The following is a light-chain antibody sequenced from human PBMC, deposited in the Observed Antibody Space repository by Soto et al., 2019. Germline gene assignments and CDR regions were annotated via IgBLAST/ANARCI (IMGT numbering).Light chain of an antibody. J-gene: IGKJ3*01. CDR2: GAS. CDR1: QSVTSSY. Sequence: EIVLTQSPGTLSLSPGERATLSCRASQSVTSSYITWYQQKRGQAPRLLIYGASSRATGIPDRFSGSGSGTDFTLTISRLEPEDFAVYYCQQYGSSFTFGPGTKGDIK. V-gene: IGKV3-20*01. CDR3: QQYGSSFT.